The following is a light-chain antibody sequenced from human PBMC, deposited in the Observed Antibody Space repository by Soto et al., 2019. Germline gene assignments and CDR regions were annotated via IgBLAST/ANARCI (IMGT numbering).Light chain of an antibody. CDR2: GAS. V-gene: IGKV3-15*01. CDR3: QQYNNWPRT. Sequence: EIVRTPSPATLSVSPGERATLSCRARQSVSSTFAWYQQKPGQAPRLLLYGASTRATGIPARFSGSGSGTEFTLTISSLQSEDFAVYYCQQYNNWPRTCGQGTKGDI. CDR1: QSVSST. J-gene: IGKJ1*01.